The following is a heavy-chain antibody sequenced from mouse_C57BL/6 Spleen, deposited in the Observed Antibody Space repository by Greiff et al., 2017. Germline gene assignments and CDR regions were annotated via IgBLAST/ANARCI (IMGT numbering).Heavy chain of an antibody. J-gene: IGHJ2*01. CDR1: GFNIKDDY. Sequence: EVKLMESGAELVRPGASVKLSCTASGFNIKDDYMHWVKQRPEQGLEWIGWIDPENGDTEYASKFQGKAPITADTSSNTAYLQLSSLTSEDTAGYYCTTRSNYGFGYYLDYWGQGTTLTVSS. CDR3: TTRSNYGFGYYLDY. D-gene: IGHD2-5*01. CDR2: IDPENGDT. V-gene: IGHV14-4*01.